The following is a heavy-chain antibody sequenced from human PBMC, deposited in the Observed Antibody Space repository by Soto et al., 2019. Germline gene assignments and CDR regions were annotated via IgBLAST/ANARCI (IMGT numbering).Heavy chain of an antibody. D-gene: IGHD2-21*01. CDR3: ARRIPFGYGMDV. CDR2: ITSNGGNT. J-gene: IGHJ6*02. V-gene: IGHV3-64*01. Sequence: EVQLVESGGGLVQPGGSLRLSCAASGFTFSSYAMHWVRQAPGKGLEYVSAITSNGGNTDYVRSVKGRFTISRDNSKNTLYLQMGSLRAEDMAVYYCARRIPFGYGMDVWGQGTTVTVSS. CDR1: GFTFSSYA.